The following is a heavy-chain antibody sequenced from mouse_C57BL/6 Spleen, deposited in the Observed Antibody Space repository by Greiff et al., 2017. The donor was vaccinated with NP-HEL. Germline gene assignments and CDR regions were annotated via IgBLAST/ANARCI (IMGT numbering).Heavy chain of an antibody. CDR2: FYPGSGSI. J-gene: IGHJ4*01. Sequence: QVQLQQSGAELVKPGASVKLSCKASGYTFTEYTIHWVKQRSGQGLEWIGWFYPGSGSIKYNEKFKDKATLTADKSSSTVYMELSRLTSEDSAVYFWARHEDGYYGSRGYYAMDYWGQGTSVTVSS. V-gene: IGHV1-62-2*01. CDR3: ARHEDGYYGSRGYYAMDY. CDR1: GYTFTEYT. D-gene: IGHD1-1*01.